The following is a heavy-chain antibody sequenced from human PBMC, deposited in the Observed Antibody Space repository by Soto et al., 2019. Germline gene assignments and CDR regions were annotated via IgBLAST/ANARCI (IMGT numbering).Heavy chain of an antibody. CDR1: GGSISSYY. CDR3: ARDVCWGGDCYWFDP. D-gene: IGHD2-21*02. V-gene: IGHV4-59*01. Sequence: SETLSLTCTVSGGSISSYYWSWIRQPPGKGLEWIGYIYYSGCTNYNPSLKSRVTVSVDTSKNQFSLKLSSVTAADTAVYYCARDVCWGGDCYWFDPWGQGTLVTVSS. CDR2: IYYSGCT. J-gene: IGHJ5*02.